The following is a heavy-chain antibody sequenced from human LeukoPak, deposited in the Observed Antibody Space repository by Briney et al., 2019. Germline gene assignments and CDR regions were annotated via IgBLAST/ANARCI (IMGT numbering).Heavy chain of an antibody. CDR2: IGSAI. D-gene: IGHD2-2*01. J-gene: IGHJ3*02. Sequence: GGSLRLSCVASGFTFSDFSLNWVRQAPGRGLEWISYIGSAIYYADSVRGRFTISRDNAKNSLYLQMNSLRAEDTAVYYCARDHAYAFDIWGQGTLVTVSS. CDR1: GFTFSDFS. V-gene: IGHV3-48*01. CDR3: ARDHAYAFDI.